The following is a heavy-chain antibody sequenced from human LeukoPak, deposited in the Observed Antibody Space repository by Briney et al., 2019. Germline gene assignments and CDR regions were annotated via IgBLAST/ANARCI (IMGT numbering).Heavy chain of an antibody. Sequence: GGSLRLSCAASGFTVSTNYMSWVRQAPGKGLEWVSVIYSGGSTQYADPVKGRFTISRDNSKNTLYLQMNRLRVEDMAVYYCARATLSITIFATAFDIWGQGTMVTVSS. V-gene: IGHV3-53*01. CDR2: IYSGGST. D-gene: IGHD3-9*01. CDR3: ARATLSITIFATAFDI. CDR1: GFTVSTNY. J-gene: IGHJ3*02.